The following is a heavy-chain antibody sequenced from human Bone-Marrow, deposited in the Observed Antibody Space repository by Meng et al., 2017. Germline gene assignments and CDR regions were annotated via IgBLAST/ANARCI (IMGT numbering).Heavy chain of an antibody. CDR3: AKVKYKSGAYYFDH. CDR2: ISWNSGNI. J-gene: IGHJ4*02. Sequence: SLKISCAASGFTFDESAMQWVRQAPGKGLEWVSGISWNSGNIGYEDSVKGRFTISRDNAKNSLYLQMNSLRAEDTALYYCAKVKYKSGAYYFDHWGQGTLVTVSS. V-gene: IGHV3-9*01. D-gene: IGHD3-10*01. CDR1: GFTFDESA.